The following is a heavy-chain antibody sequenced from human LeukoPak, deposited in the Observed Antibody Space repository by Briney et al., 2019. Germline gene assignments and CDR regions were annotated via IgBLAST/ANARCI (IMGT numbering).Heavy chain of an antibody. CDR1: GGSISIYY. J-gene: IGHJ6*03. CDR2: VYYTGIT. V-gene: IGHV4-59*08. D-gene: IGHD2/OR15-2a*01. Sequence: PSETLSLTCTVSGGSISIYYWTWVRQPPGKGLEWIGHVYYTGITNYNPSLKSRVTISLDMSKVQFSLRLSSVTAADTAVYYCATLEYYDYHYNIDVWGKGTTVTVSS. CDR3: ATLEYYDYHYNIDV.